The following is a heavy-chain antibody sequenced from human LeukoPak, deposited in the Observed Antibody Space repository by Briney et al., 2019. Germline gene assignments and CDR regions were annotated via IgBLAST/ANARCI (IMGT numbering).Heavy chain of an antibody. J-gene: IGHJ5*02. CDR3: ARVTDFWSGRFDP. CDR1: GDTSLYYG. Sequence: ASVKVSCKASGDTSLYYGITWLRQAPGQGLEWMGWISAHNANTNFAQKLQDRVSMTTDTSTSTVYMEMRSLKSDDTAVYYCARVTDFWSGRFDPWGQGTLVTVSS. D-gene: IGHD3-3*01. CDR2: ISAHNANT. V-gene: IGHV1-18*01.